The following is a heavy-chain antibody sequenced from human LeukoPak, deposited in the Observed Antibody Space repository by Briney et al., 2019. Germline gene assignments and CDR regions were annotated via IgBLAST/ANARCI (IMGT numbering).Heavy chain of an antibody. V-gene: IGHV4-61*02. CDR1: GGSISSGSYY. CDR2: IYTSGST. J-gene: IGHJ5*02. Sequence: SETLSLTCTVSGGSISSGSYYWSWIRQPAGKGLEWIGRIYTSGSTNYNPSLKSRVTISVDTSKNQFSLKLSSVTAADTAVYYCARASITMVRGVIIKSDWFDPWGQGTLVTVSS. CDR3: ARASITMVRGVIIKSDWFDP. D-gene: IGHD3-10*01.